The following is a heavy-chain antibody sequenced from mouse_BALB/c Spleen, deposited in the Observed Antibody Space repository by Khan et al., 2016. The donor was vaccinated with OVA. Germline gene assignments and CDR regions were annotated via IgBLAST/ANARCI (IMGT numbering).Heavy chain of an antibody. J-gene: IGHJ3*01. Sequence: QVQLQQSGAELARPGASVKMSCKASGYTFTSYTIHWIKKRPGQGLEWIGYINPSNGYTNYNQKFKDKATLTTDKSSTTAYLQLSSLTSDDSAVXNGVKDGAYHRNDGWFAYWGQGTLVTVSA. V-gene: IGHV1-4*01. D-gene: IGHD2-14*01. CDR2: INPSNGYT. CDR1: GYTFTSYT. CDR3: VKDGAYHRNDGWFAY.